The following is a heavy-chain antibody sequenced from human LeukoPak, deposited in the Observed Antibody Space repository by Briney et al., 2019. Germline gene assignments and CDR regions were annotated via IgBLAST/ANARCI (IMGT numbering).Heavy chain of an antibody. D-gene: IGHD5-24*01. V-gene: IGHV1-18*01. CDR3: ARDDGDIPWLQLRFTDY. Sequence: ASVKVSCKASGYTFTTYGISWVRQAPGQGLEWMGWISAYNGNTNYAQKLQGRVTMTTDTSTSTAYMELRSLRSDDTAVYFCARDDGDIPWLQLRFTDYWGQGTLVTVSS. CDR2: ISAYNGNT. J-gene: IGHJ4*02. CDR1: GYTFTTYG.